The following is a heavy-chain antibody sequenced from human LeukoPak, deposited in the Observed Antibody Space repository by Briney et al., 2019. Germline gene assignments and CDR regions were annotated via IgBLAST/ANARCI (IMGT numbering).Heavy chain of an antibody. J-gene: IGHJ6*02. Sequence: GGSLRLSCVASGFSFNTFALTWVRQAPGRGLEWVSTISDYPHYADSVRGRFTISRDNSRKTVFLQMNSLTPEDAATYYCTKDSQGSYDGFWYGTYGMDVWGQGTTVTVSS. CDR2: ISDYP. V-gene: IGHV3-23*05. D-gene: IGHD3-16*01. CDR1: GFSFNTFA. CDR3: TKDSQGSYDGFWYGTYGMDV.